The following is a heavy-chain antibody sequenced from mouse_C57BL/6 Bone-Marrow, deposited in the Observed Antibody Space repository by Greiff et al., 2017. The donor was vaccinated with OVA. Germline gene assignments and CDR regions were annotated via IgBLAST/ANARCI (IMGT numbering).Heavy chain of an antibody. J-gene: IGHJ1*03. Sequence: QVQLQQSDAELVKPGASVKISCKVSGYTFTDHTIHWMKQRPEQGLEWIGYIYPRDGSTKYNEKFKGKATLTADKSSSTAYMQLNSLTSEDSAVYFCARGRAFHHYYGSSYPYWYFDVWGTGTTVTVSS. V-gene: IGHV1-78*01. CDR2: IYPRDGST. D-gene: IGHD1-1*01. CDR1: GYTFTDHT. CDR3: ARGRAFHHYYGSSYPYWYFDV.